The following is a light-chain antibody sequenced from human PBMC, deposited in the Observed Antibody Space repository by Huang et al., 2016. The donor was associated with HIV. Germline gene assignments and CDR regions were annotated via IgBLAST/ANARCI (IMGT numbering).Light chain of an antibody. CDR3: QQYGTTPQT. J-gene: IGKJ2*01. CDR1: QSVSSSY. CDR2: GAS. Sequence: EIVLTQSPGTLSLSPWETATLSCRASQSVSSSYLAWYQQKGGQAPRLLIYGASRRTTGIPDRFSGSGSGTDFTLTISRLEPEDFAVYHCQQYGTTPQTFGQGTKLEIK. V-gene: IGKV3-20*01.